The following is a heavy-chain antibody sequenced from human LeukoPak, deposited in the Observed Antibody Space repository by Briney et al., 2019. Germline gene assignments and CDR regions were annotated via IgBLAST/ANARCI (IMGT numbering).Heavy chain of an antibody. J-gene: IGHJ4*02. Sequence: SVKVSCKASGGTFSSYAISWVRQAPGQGLEWMGGIIPIFGTANYAQKFQGRVTITADKSTSTAYMELSSLRSEDTAVYYCARDRNCSGGSCYLYYFDYWGQGTLVTVSS. CDR2: IIPIFGTA. CDR3: ARDRNCSGGSCYLYYFDY. D-gene: IGHD2-15*01. CDR1: GGTFSSYA. V-gene: IGHV1-69*06.